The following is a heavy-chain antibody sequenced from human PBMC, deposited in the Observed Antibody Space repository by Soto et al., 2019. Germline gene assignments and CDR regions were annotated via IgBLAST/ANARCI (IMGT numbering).Heavy chain of an antibody. V-gene: IGHV3-15*01. Sequence: EVQLVESGGGLVKPGGSLRLSCAASGFPFTNAWMSWVRQVPGKGLEWIARVLSKADGGETDYAAPVKDRFTISRDDSRNTLHLQMNSLRTEDTAVYYCTTYDYIWGSDRYRCAYWGQGDLVTVSS. CDR3: TTYDYIWGSDRYRCAY. CDR2: VLSKADGGET. D-gene: IGHD3-16*02. J-gene: IGHJ4*02. CDR1: GFPFTNAW.